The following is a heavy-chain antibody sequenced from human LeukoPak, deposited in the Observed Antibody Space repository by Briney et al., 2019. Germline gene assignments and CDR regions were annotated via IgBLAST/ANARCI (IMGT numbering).Heavy chain of an antibody. CDR1: GGSISSYY. CDR3: ARSTSGSSPFHY. V-gene: IGHV4-59*01. J-gene: IGHJ4*02. CDR2: LYYNGNT. D-gene: IGHD1-26*01. Sequence: TSETLSLTCTVSGGSISSYYWSWIRQPPGRGLEWIGYLYYNGNTNYNPSLRSRVTISLDTSKNQFSLKMRSVAAADTAIYYCARSTSGSSPFHYWGQGTLVTVSS.